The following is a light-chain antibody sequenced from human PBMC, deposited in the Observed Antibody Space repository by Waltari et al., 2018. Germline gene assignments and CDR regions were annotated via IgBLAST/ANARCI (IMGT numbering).Light chain of an antibody. CDR3: QRYGDSPKYT. CDR2: GSS. J-gene: IGKJ2*01. CDR1: QSISSIY. Sequence: IVLTQSPGPLSLSPGERATLPGRARQSISSIYLAWYQQKPGQAPRLLIYGSSSRATGIPDRFSGSGSGTDFTLTISRLEPEDFAVYYCQRYGDSPKYTFGQGTKLEIK. V-gene: IGKV3-20*01.